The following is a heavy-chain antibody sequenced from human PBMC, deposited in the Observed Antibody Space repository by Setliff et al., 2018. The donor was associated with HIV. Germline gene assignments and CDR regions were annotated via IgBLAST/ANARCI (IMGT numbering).Heavy chain of an antibody. V-gene: IGHV3-7*01. J-gene: IGHJ2*01. CDR2: IKQDGSEK. CDR3: ARERLDGAYSGSYLRGYWYFDL. Sequence: PGGSLRLSCAASGFTFSSYWMSWVRQAPGKGLEWVANIKQDGSEKSYVDSVKGRFTISRENAKNSLYLQMYSLRAEDTAIYYCARERLDGAYSGSYLRGYWYFDLWGRGTLVTVSS. D-gene: IGHD1-26*01. CDR1: GFTFSSYW.